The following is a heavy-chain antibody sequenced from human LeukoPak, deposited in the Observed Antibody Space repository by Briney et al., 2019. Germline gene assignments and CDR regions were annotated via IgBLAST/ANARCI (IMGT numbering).Heavy chain of an antibody. CDR1: GFSFTSYA. CDR3: AKEINHQWLVPLDAFDI. D-gene: IGHD6-19*01. J-gene: IGHJ3*02. V-gene: IGHV3-23*01. Sequence: PGGSLRLSCAASGFSFTSYAMSWVRQAPGKGLDWVSGISGSGTTIYYADSAKGRSTISRDNSKNTLYLQMNSLRAEDTAVYYCAKEINHQWLVPLDAFDIWGQGTMVTVSS. CDR2: ISGSGTTI.